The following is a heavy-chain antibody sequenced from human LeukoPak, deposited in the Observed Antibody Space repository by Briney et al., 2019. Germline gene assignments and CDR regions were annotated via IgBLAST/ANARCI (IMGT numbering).Heavy chain of an antibody. Sequence: GGSLRLSCATSGFTFSNYVMSWVRQAPGKGLEWVSSILPGSGSTHYADSVKGRFTISRDNSKNTLYLQMNSLRVEDTAVYYCAKRIQHKSSWCYIDYWGQGTLVTVSS. J-gene: IGHJ4*02. CDR2: ILPGSGST. V-gene: IGHV3-23*01. CDR1: GFTFSNYV. CDR3: AKRIQHKSSWCYIDY. D-gene: IGHD6-13*01.